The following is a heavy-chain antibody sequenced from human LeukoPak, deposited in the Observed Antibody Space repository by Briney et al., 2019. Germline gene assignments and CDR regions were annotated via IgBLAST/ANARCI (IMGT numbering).Heavy chain of an antibody. V-gene: IGHV1-2*02. Sequence: GASVKVSCKASGYTFTSYYMHWVRQAPGQGLEWMGWINPNSGGTNYAQKFQGRVTMTRDTSISTAYMELSRLRSDDTAVYYCASPGGGVVPAARDYYYYYYMDVWGKGTTVTVSS. J-gene: IGHJ6*03. CDR2: INPNSGGT. CDR3: ASPGGGVVPAARDYYYYYYMDV. D-gene: IGHD2-2*01. CDR1: GYTFTSYY.